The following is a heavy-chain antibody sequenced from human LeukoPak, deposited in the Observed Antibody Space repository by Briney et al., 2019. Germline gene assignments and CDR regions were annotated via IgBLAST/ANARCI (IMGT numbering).Heavy chain of an antibody. V-gene: IGHV3-23*01. CDR3: AKARWDYSNYLGGFDP. J-gene: IGHJ5*02. CDR1: GFTFSSHA. Sequence: GGSLRLSCAASGFTFSSHAMTWVRQAPGKGLEWVSTITGRSDNKYYADSVKGRFTISRDNPKSALYLQMDNLRVEDTAVYYCAKARWDYSNYLGGFDPWGQGTLVTVSS. CDR2: ITGRSDNK. D-gene: IGHD4-11*01.